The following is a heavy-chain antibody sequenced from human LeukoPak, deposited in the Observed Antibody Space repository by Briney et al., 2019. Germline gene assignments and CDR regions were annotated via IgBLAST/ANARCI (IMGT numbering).Heavy chain of an antibody. CDR1: GLTVSSNY. CDR3: ARDPYNSGSSYFDY. CDR2: IYSGGST. Sequence: GGSLRLSCAVSGLTVSSNYMSWVRQAPGKELEWVSAIYSGGSTFYADSVKGRFTISRDNSKNTLYLQMNSLRAEDTAVYYCARDPYNSGSSYFDYWGQGTLVTVSS. D-gene: IGHD3-10*01. J-gene: IGHJ4*02. V-gene: IGHV3-53*01.